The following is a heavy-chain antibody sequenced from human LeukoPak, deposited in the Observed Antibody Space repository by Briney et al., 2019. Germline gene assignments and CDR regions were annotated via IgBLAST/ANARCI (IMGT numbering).Heavy chain of an antibody. CDR3: ASGIQPRLSWFFDL. J-gene: IGHJ2*01. D-gene: IGHD5-18*01. CDR1: GFRFSAYY. V-gene: IGHV3-11*01. Sequence: GGSLRLSCAASGFRFSAYYMTWIRQAPGKGPEWVAYISSLGTTLYYVVSVKGRFTISRDNAKNSMYLQRKRLRAEDTAVYYCASGIQPRLSWFFDLWGRGTQVIVSS. CDR2: ISSLGTTL.